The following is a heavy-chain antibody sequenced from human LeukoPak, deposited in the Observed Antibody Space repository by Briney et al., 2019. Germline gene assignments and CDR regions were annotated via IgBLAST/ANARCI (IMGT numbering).Heavy chain of an antibody. V-gene: IGHV3-21*01. J-gene: IGHJ4*02. D-gene: IGHD4-17*01. CDR3: ARDCDYGDYAGCY. CDR1: GFTFSSYA. CDR2: ISTSSNYI. Sequence: PGGSLRLSCAASGFTFSSYAISWVRQAPGKGLEWVSTISTSSNYIYYADSLKGRFTISRDNAKNSLYLQMNSLRAEDTAVYYCARDCDYGDYAGCYWGQGTLVTVSS.